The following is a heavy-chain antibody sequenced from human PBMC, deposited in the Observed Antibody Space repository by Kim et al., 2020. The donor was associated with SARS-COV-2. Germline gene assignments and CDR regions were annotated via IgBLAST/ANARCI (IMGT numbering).Heavy chain of an antibody. Sequence: ASVKVSCKASGYTFTSYTVQWVRQAPGQRLEWMGWINAGNGNTKYSQKFQGRVTITRDTSASTVYMEMSSLRSEDTALYYCARETSGYHRRDFDYWGQGTLVPVSS. D-gene: IGHD5-12*01. J-gene: IGHJ4*02. V-gene: IGHV1-3*01. CDR3: ARETSGYHRRDFDY. CDR2: INAGNGNT. CDR1: GYTFTSYT.